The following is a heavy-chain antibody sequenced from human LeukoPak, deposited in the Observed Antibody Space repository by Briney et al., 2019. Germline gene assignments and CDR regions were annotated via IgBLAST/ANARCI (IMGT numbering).Heavy chain of an antibody. V-gene: IGHV4-4*07. D-gene: IGHD3-3*01. CDR3: ARGPGLRFLEWLLPRGAFDI. CDR2: IYTSGST. CDR1: GGSISSYY. Sequence: NPSETLPLTCTVSGGSISSYYWSWIRQPAGKGLEWIGRIYTSGSTNYNPSLKSRVTMSVDTSKNQFSLKLSSVTAADTAVYYCARGPGLRFLEWLLPRGAFDIWGQGTMVTVSS. J-gene: IGHJ3*02.